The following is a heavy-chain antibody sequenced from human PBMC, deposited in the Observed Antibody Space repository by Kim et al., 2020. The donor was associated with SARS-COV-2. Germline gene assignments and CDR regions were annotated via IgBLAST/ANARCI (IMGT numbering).Heavy chain of an antibody. D-gene: IGHD1-7*01. V-gene: IGHV4-4*02. Sequence: SETLSLTCAVSGGSISSSNWWSWVRQPPGKGLEWIGEIYHSGSTNYNPSLKSRVTISVDKSKNQFSLKLSSVTAADTAVYYCARFAKLELRYYGMDVWGQGTTVTVSS. CDR3: ARFAKLELRYYGMDV. J-gene: IGHJ6*02. CDR1: GGSISSSNW. CDR2: IYHSGST.